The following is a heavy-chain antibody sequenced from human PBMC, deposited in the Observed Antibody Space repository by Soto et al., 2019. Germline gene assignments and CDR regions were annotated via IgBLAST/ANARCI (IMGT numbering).Heavy chain of an antibody. J-gene: IGHJ5*02. D-gene: IGHD6-13*01. V-gene: IGHV4-34*01. Sequence: SETLSLTCAFYGGSCSGYYWSSIRQPPGKGLEWIGEINHSGSTNYNPSLKSRVTISVDTSKNQFSLKLSSVTAADTAVYYCARGVRGSSWYYGGYWFDPWGQGTLVTVSS. CDR1: GGSCSGYY. CDR3: ARGVRGSSWYYGGYWFDP. CDR2: INHSGST.